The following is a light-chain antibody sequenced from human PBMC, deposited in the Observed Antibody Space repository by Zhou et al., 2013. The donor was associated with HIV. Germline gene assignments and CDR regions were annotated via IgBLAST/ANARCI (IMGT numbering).Light chain of an antibody. CDR3: MQGLQIPYT. CDR1: QSLLHSNGYKY. CDR2: SGS. J-gene: IGKJ2*01. V-gene: IGKV2-28*01. Sequence: DIVMTQSPLSLPVTPGEPASISCRSSQSLLHSNGYKYLDWYLKKPGQSPQLLIYSGSTRASGVPDRFSGSGSGTDFTLKISRVETEDIGVYYCMQGLQIPYTFGQGTKLEI.